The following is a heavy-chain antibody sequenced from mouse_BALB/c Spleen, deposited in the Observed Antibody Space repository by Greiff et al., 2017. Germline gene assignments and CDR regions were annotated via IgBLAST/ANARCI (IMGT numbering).Heavy chain of an antibody. V-gene: IGHV3-6*02. CDR1: GYSITRGYY. CDR2: ISYDGSN. CDR3: ARGDAY. J-gene: IGHJ3*01. Sequence: EVQLVESGPGLVKPSQSLSLTCSVTGYSITRGYYWNWIRQFPGNKLEWMGYISYDGSNNYNPSLKNRISSTRDTSKNQFFLKLNSVTTEDTATYYCARGDAYWGQGTLVTVSA.